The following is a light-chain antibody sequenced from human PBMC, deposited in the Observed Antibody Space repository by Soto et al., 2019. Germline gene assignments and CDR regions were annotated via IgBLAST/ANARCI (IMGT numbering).Light chain of an antibody. CDR1: QSINNR. J-gene: IGKJ1*01. CDR2: DAS. Sequence: TQMTHSPSTLSASIGDRVTITCRASQSINNRLAWYQQMPGKAPNLLIYDASSLESGVPSRFRGSGSETEFTLTISGLQPDDFATYYCQQFIDGWTFGQGNKV. CDR3: QQFIDGWT. V-gene: IGKV1-5*01.